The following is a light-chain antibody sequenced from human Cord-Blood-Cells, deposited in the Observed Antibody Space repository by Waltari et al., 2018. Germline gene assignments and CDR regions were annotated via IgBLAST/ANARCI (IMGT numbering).Light chain of an antibody. CDR1: QGISSY. V-gene: IGKV1-9*01. CDR2: AAS. Sequence: DIQLTQSPSFLSASVGDRVTNTCRASQGISSYLAWYQQKPGKAPKLLIYAASTLQSGVLSRFSGSGSGTEFTLTISSLQPEDFATYYCQQLNSYPLTFGGGTKVEIK. CDR3: QQLNSYPLT. J-gene: IGKJ4*01.